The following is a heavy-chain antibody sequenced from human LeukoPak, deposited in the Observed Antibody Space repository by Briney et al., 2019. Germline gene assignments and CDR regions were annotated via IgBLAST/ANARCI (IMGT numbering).Heavy chain of an antibody. CDR2: ISGSGGST. J-gene: IGHJ4*02. D-gene: IGHD3-3*01. V-gene: IGHV3-23*01. Sequence: PGGSLRLSCAASGFTLSSYAMSWVRQSPGKGLEWVSAISGSGGSTYYADSVKGRFTISRDNSKNTLYLQMNSLRAEDTAVYYCAKDRSYYDFWSALWGIDYWGQGTLVTVSS. CDR1: GFTLSSYA. CDR3: AKDRSYYDFWSALWGIDY.